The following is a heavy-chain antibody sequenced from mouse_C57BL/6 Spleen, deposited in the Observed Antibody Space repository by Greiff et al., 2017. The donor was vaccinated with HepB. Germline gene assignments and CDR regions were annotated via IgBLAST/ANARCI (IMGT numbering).Heavy chain of an antibody. V-gene: IGHV1-80*01. D-gene: IGHD2-4*01. J-gene: IGHJ3*01. Sequence: VQLQQSGAELVKPGASVKISCKASGYAFSSYWMNWVKQRPGKGLEWIGQIYPGDGDTNYNGKFKGKATLTADKSSSTAYMQLSSLTSEDSAVYFCASPYDYDGDWFAYWGQGTLVTVSA. CDR1: GYAFSSYW. CDR3: ASPYDYDGDWFAY. CDR2: IYPGDGDT.